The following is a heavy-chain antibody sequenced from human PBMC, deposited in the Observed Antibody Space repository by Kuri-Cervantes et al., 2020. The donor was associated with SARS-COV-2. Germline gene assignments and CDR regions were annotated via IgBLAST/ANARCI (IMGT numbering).Heavy chain of an antibody. D-gene: IGHD3-3*01. CDR3: ARTPTNILEWLPNFDY. Sequence: GESLKISCAASGFTFSSYAMHWVRQAPGKGLEWVAVISYDGSNKYYADSVKGRFTISRDNSKNTLYLQMNSLRAEDTAVYYCARTPTNILEWLPNFDYWGQGTLVTVSS. V-gene: IGHV3-30-3*01. CDR1: GFTFSSYA. CDR2: ISYDGSNK. J-gene: IGHJ4*02.